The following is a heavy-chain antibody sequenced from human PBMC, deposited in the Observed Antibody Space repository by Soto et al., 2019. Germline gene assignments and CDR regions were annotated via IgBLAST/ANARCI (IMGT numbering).Heavy chain of an antibody. CDR1: GFTFTSSA. CDR3: AAGGLNIYYYYGMDV. CDR2: IVVGSGNT. D-gene: IGHD6-19*01. J-gene: IGHJ6*02. V-gene: IGHV1-58*01. Sequence: GASVKVSCKASGFTFTSSAVQWVRQARGQRLEWIGWIVVGSGNTNYAQKFQERVTITRDMSTSTAYMELSSLRSEDTAVYYCAAGGLNIYYYYGMDVWGQGTTVTVSS.